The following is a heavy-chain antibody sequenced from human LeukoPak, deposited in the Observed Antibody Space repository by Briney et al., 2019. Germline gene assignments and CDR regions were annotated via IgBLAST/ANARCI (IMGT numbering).Heavy chain of an antibody. D-gene: IGHD3-22*01. V-gene: IGHV3-66*01. Sequence: GGSLRLSCAASGFTVSSNCMSWVRQAPGKGLEWVSVIYSGGSTYYADSVKGRFTISRDNSKNTLYLQMNSLRAEDTAVYYCAREDGYYYDSSGYYLFGMDVWGQGTTVTVSS. CDR1: GFTVSSNC. CDR3: AREDGYYYDSSGYYLFGMDV. CDR2: IYSGGST. J-gene: IGHJ6*02.